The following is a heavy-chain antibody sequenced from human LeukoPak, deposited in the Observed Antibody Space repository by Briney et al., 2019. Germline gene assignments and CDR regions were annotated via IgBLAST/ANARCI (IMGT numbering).Heavy chain of an antibody. V-gene: IGHV3-66*01. CDR3: ARDAETSLAN. CDR1: GFAFSSKY. Sequence: GSLRLSCAASGFAFSSKYMNWVRQPPGKGLEWVTVIYLDGRADYADSVKGRFTISSDNSKNTVYLQMDSLKDEDTAVYYCARDAETSLANWGQGTLVTASP. CDR2: IYLDGRA. D-gene: IGHD5-24*01. J-gene: IGHJ4*02.